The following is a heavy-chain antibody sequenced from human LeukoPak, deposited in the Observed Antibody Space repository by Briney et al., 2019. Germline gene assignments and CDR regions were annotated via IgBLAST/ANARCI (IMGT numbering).Heavy chain of an antibody. V-gene: IGHV3-21*01. CDR1: GFTFRDYT. J-gene: IGHJ5*02. CDR3: ASASTEYAVTDGFDT. Sequence: GGSLRLSCAASGFTFRDYTMSWVRQSPGKGLQWVSDVSFGSSYISYADSLKGRFTISRDAAKSSVYLEMTSLRAEDTAVYYCASASTEYAVTDGFDTWGPGTLVTVSS. D-gene: IGHD4-17*01. CDR2: VSFGSSYI.